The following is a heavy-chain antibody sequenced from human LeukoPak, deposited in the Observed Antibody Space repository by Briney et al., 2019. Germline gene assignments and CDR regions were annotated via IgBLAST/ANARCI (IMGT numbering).Heavy chain of an antibody. V-gene: IGHV4-59*12. J-gene: IGHJ4*02. D-gene: IGHD3-3*01. CDR1: GGSISSYY. CDR2: IYYSGST. Sequence: SETLSLTCTVSGGSISSYYWSWIRQPPGKGLEWIGYIYYSGSTNYNPSLKSRVTISVDTSKNQFSLKLSSVTAADTAVYYCARRSGSGFFVVYWGQGTLVTVSS. CDR3: ARRSGSGFFVVY.